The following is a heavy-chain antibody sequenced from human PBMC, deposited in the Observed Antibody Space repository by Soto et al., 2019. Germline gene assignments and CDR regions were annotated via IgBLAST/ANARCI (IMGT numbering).Heavy chain of an antibody. CDR1: GFTFSSYW. CDR3: ARVYSSSWYDY. D-gene: IGHD6-13*01. J-gene: IGHJ4*02. CDR2: INSDGSSA. V-gene: IGHV3-74*01. Sequence: GGSLRLSCAASGFTFSSYWMHWVRQAPGKGLWWISRINSDGSSASYADSVKGRFTISRENAKNTLYLQMNSLRAEDTAVYYCARVYSSSWYDYWGQGTLVTVSS.